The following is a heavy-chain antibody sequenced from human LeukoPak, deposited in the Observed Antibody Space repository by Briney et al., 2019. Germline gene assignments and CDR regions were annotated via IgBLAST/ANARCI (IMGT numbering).Heavy chain of an antibody. D-gene: IGHD6-13*01. J-gene: IGHJ4*02. CDR1: GFTFSSYS. CDR2: ISSSSSYI. Sequence: PGGSLRLSCAASGFTFSSYSMNWVRQAPGKGLEWVSSISSSSSYIYYADSVKGRFTISRDNAKNSLYLQMNSLRAEDTAVYYCARDVSSNFYYFDYWGQGTLVTVSS. CDR3: ARDVSSNFYYFDY. V-gene: IGHV3-21*01.